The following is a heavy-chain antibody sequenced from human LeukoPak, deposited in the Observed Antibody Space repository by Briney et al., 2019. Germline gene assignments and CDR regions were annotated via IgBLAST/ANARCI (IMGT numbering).Heavy chain of an antibody. Sequence: GGSLRLSCAASGFTFSSYWMHWVRQAPGKGLVWVSRINSDGSSTSYADSVKGRFTISRDNAKNTLYLQMNSLRAEDTAVYYCARGLLRGGTTVTTFGYWGQGTLVTVSS. V-gene: IGHV3-74*01. CDR1: GFTFSSYW. D-gene: IGHD4-17*01. CDR3: ARGLLRGGTTVTTFGY. CDR2: INSDGSST. J-gene: IGHJ4*02.